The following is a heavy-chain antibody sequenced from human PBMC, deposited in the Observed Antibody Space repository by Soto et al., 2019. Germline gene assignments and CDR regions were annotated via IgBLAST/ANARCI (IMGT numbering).Heavy chain of an antibody. V-gene: IGHV3-30*18. J-gene: IGHJ3*02. CDR3: AKDWTSI. Sequence: PGGSLRLSCVASGFIFSNYVMHWVRQAPGKGLEWVAVTSYDGKYKYDADSVRGRFTISRDNSKNTLYLQMNSLRAEDTAVYYCAKDWTSIWGQGTMVTVSS. CDR1: GFIFSNYV. CDR2: TSYDGKYK. D-gene: IGHD3-3*01.